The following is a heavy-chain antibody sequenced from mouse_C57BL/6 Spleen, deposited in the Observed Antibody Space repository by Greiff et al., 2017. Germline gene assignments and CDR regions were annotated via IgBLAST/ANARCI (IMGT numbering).Heavy chain of an antibody. CDR1: GFTFSSYA. D-gene: IGHD1-1*01. CDR3: ARVTTVVATE. Sequence: EVQVVESGGGLVKPGGSLKLSCAASGFTFSSYAMSWVRQTPEKRLEWVATISDGGSYTYYPDNVKGRFTISRDNAKNNLYLQMSHLKSEDTAMYYCARVTTVVATEWGQGTLVTVSA. J-gene: IGHJ3*02. CDR2: ISDGGSYT. V-gene: IGHV5-4*01.